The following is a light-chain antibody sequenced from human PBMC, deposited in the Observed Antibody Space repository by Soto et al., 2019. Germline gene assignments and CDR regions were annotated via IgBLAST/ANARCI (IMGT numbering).Light chain of an antibody. CDR3: QQYNSYRA. CDR1: ESIDSW. CDR2: KAS. V-gene: IGKV1-5*03. J-gene: IGKJ1*01. Sequence: DIQMTQSPSTLSASVGDRVTITRRASESIDSWLAWHQQKPGRAPKLLISKASSLESGVPSRFSGSGFGTEFILTISSLQPDDFATYYCQQYNSYRAFGQGTKVDIK.